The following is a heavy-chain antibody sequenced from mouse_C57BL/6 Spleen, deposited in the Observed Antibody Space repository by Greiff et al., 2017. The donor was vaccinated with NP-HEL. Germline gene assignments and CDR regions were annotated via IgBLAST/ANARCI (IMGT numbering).Heavy chain of an antibody. D-gene: IGHD2-4*01. Sequence: EVQVVESGGGLVKPGGSLKLSCAASGFTFSSYTMSWVRQTPEKRLEWVATISGGGGNTYYPDSVKGRFTISRDNAKNTLYLQMSSLRSEDTALYYCARRTEIYYDYDETSGFAYWGQGTLVTVSA. V-gene: IGHV5-9*01. CDR3: ARRTEIYYDYDETSGFAY. CDR2: ISGGGGNT. J-gene: IGHJ3*01. CDR1: GFTFSSYT.